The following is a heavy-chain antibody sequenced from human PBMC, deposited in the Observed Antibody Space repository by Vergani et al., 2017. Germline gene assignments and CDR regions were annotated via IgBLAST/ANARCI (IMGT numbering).Heavy chain of an antibody. D-gene: IGHD3-3*01. CDR2: ISSSSSTI. J-gene: IGHJ5*02. V-gene: IGHV3-48*01. CDR1: GFTFSNAW. CDR3: ARDFWSGLNPGNWFDP. Sequence: EVQLLESGGGLVQPGGSLRLSCAASGFTFSNAWMNWVRQAPGKGLEWVSYISSSSSTIYYADSVKGRFTISRDNAKNSLYLQMNSLRAEDTAVYYCARDFWSGLNPGNWFDPWGQGTLVTVSS.